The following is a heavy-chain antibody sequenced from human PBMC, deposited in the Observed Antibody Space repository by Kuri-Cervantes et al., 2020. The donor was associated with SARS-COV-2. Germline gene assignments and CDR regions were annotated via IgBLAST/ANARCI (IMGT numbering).Heavy chain of an antibody. CDR1: GFTSSSYA. D-gene: IGHD2-2*01. J-gene: IGHJ1*01. CDR2: ISGSGGST. V-gene: IGHV3-23*01. Sequence: GGSLRLSCAASGFTSSSYAMSWVRQAPGKGLEWVSAISGSGGSTYYADSVKGRFTISRDNSKNTLYLQMNSLRAEDTAVYYCAKVYGDIVVVPAAKYFQHWGQGTLVTVSS. CDR3: AKVYGDIVVVPAAKYFQH.